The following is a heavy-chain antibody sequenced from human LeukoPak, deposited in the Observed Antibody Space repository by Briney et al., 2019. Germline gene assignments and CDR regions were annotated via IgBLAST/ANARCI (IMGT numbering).Heavy chain of an antibody. CDR3: ASLTNTAMAP. D-gene: IGHD5-18*01. V-gene: IGHV4-39*01. CDR1: GGSISSSSYY. CDR2: IYYSGST. J-gene: IGHJ5*02. Sequence: PSETLSLTCTVSGGSISSSSYYWGWIRQPPGEGLEWIGSIYYSGSTYYNPSLKSRVTISVDTSKNQFSLKLSSVTAADTAVYYCASLTNTAMAPWGQGTLVTVSS.